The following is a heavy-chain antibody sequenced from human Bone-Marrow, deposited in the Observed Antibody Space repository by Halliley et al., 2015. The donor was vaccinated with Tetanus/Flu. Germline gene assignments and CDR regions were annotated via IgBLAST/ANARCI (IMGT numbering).Heavy chain of an antibody. J-gene: IGHJ4*02. D-gene: IGHD6-19*01. CDR2: IWHDGSKR. CDR3: AGAYSAGWYDK. Sequence: GVEWVAVIWHDGSKRSYVDSVRGRFIISRDNSNSTLYLQMNSLRAEDTAVYYCAGAYSAGWYDKWGQGTLVTVSS. V-gene: IGHV3-33*01.